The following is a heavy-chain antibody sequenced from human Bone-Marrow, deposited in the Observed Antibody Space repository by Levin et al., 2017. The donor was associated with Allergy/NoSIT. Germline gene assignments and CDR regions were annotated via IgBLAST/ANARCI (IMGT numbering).Heavy chain of an antibody. V-gene: IGHV3-66*01. CDR2: MYSADNT. J-gene: IGHJ3*02. Sequence: GESLKISCAASGLTVSSHGMTWVRQAPGKGLESVALMYSADNTYYADSVKGRFTISRDNSRNTLYLQMNSLRAEDTAVYYCSRVGYKDAFDIWGHGTMVTVSS. CDR1: GLTVSSHG. D-gene: IGHD2-2*02. CDR3: SRVGYKDAFDI.